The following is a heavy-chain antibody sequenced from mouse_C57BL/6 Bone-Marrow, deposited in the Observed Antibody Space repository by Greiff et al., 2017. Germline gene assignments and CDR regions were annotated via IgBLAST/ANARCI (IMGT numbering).Heavy chain of an antibody. Sequence: VQLVESGPELVKPGASVKISCKASGYAFSSSWMNWVKQRPGKGLEWIGRIYPGDGDTNYNGKFKGKATLTADKSSSTAYMQLSSLTSEDSAVYFCARSGSSLAWFAYGGQGTLVTVSA. CDR2: IYPGDGDT. CDR1: GYAFSSSW. CDR3: ARSGSSLAWFAY. D-gene: IGHD1-1*01. V-gene: IGHV1-82*01. J-gene: IGHJ3*01.